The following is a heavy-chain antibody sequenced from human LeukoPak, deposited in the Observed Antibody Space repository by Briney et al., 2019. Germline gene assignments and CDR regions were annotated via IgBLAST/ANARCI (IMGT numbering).Heavy chain of an antibody. CDR1: GGSISSGDYY. D-gene: IGHD1-7*01. CDR2: IYYSGST. J-gene: IGHJ6*02. CDR3: ARDNWNYGSSMDV. Sequence: SETLSLTCTVSGGSISSGDYYWSWIRQPPGKGLEWIGYIYYSGSTYYNPSLKSRVTISVDTSKNQFSLKLSSVTAADTAVYHCARDNWNYGSSMDVWGQGTTVTVSS. V-gene: IGHV4-30-4*02.